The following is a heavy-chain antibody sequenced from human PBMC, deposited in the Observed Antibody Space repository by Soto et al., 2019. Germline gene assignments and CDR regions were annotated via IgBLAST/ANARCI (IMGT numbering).Heavy chain of an antibody. CDR2: ISGGGGST. D-gene: IGHD5-18*01. CDR3: ATIDTYGDWYFDY. CDR1: GFTFSSFA. V-gene: IGHV3-23*01. Sequence: EVQLLESGGGLVQPGKSLRLSCAASGFTFSSFAMSWVRQAPGKGLEWVSAISGGGGSTYYADSVKGRFTISRDNSKNTLYLQMNSLRAEDTAVYYCATIDTYGDWYFDYWGQGARVTVSS. J-gene: IGHJ4*02.